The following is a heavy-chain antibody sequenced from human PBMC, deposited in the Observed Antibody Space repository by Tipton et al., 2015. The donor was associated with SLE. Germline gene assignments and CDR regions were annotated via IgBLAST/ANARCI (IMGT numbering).Heavy chain of an antibody. Sequence: LRLSCTVSGGSISSYYWSWIRQPPGKGLEWIGYIYYSGSTNYNPSLKSRVTISVDTSKNQFSLKLSSVTAADTAVYYCARERAPHVDAFDIWGQGTMVTVSS. CDR2: IYYSGST. CDR3: ARERAPHVDAFDI. CDR1: GGSISSYY. V-gene: IGHV4-59*01. J-gene: IGHJ3*02.